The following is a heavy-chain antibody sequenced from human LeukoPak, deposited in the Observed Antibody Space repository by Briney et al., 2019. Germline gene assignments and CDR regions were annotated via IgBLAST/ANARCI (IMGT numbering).Heavy chain of an antibody. CDR2: IYYSGST. V-gene: IGHV4-59*01. CDR1: GGSISSYY. CDR3: ARGGHYDILTPRRFSVYYYYGMDV. D-gene: IGHD3-9*01. J-gene: IGHJ6*04. Sequence: SETLSLTCTVSGGSISSYYWSWIRQPPGKGLEWIGYIYYSGSTNYNPSLKSRVTISVDTSKNQFSLKLSSVTAADTAVYYCARGGHYDILTPRRFSVYYYYGMDVWGKGTTVTVSS.